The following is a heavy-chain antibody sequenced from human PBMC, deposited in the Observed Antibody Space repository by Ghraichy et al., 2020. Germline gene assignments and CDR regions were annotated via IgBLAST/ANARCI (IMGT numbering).Heavy chain of an antibody. J-gene: IGHJ4*02. Sequence: ASVKVSCKASGYTFTSYDINWVRQATGQGLEWMGWMNPNSGNTGYAQKFQGRVTMTRNTSISTAYMELSSLRSEDTAVYYCARLLFGYYYDSSENDYWGQGTLVTVSS. CDR2: MNPNSGNT. D-gene: IGHD3-22*01. V-gene: IGHV1-8*01. CDR1: GYTFTSYD. CDR3: ARLLFGYYYDSSENDY.